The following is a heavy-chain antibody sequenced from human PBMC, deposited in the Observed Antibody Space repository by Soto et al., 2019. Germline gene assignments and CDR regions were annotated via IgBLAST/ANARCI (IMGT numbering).Heavy chain of an antibody. CDR3: ARGQRFSDWFDP. Sequence: SETLSLTCTVSGGSMSSYYWTWIRQPAGKGLEWIGRVYSSGGTHYSPSLKSRVTISLDTSKNQFSLRLLSVTDADTAVYFCARGQRFSDWFDPWGQGTLVTSSS. CDR2: VYSSGGT. V-gene: IGHV4-4*07. J-gene: IGHJ5*02. CDR1: GGSMSSYY. D-gene: IGHD3-3*01.